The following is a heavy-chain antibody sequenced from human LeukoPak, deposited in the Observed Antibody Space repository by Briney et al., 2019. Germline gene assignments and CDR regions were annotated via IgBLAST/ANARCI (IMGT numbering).Heavy chain of an antibody. Sequence: SGTLSLTCGVSGGSISSTNWWSWFRQPPGKGLEWIGEIYHGGSTNFNPSLKSRVTILVDKSKNQFSLKMTSVTAADTAVYYCARAYGDSYYFDYWGQGTLVTVSS. CDR2: IYHGGST. V-gene: IGHV4-4*02. J-gene: IGHJ4*02. D-gene: IGHD4-17*01. CDR1: GGSISSTNW. CDR3: ARAYGDSYYFDY.